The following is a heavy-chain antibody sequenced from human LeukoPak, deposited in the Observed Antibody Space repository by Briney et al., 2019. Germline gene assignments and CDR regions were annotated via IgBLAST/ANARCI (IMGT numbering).Heavy chain of an antibody. D-gene: IGHD3-10*01. CDR3: ATQLRWFGELSEFDF. CDR2: IKSKTDGGTT. Sequence: GGSLRLSCAASGFTFSSYAMSWVRQAPGKGLEWVGRIKSKTDGGTTDYAAPVKGRFTISRDDSKNTLYLQMNSLKTEDTAVYFCATQLRWFGELSEFDFWGQGTLVTVSS. CDR1: GFTFSSYA. J-gene: IGHJ4*02. V-gene: IGHV3-15*01.